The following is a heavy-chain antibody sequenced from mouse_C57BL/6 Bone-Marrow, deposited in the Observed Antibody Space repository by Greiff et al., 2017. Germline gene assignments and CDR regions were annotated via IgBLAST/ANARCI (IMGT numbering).Heavy chain of an antibody. J-gene: IGHJ4*01. D-gene: IGHD3-3*01. V-gene: IGHV5-17*01. CDR2: ISSGSSTI. Sequence: EVKVEESGGGLVKPGGSLKLSCAASGFTFSDYGMHWVRQAPEKGLEWVAYISSGSSTIYYADTVKGRFTISRDNAKNTLFLQMTSLRSEDTAMYYGARGRLGDYWGQGTSVTVSS. CDR3: ARGRLGDY. CDR1: GFTFSDYG.